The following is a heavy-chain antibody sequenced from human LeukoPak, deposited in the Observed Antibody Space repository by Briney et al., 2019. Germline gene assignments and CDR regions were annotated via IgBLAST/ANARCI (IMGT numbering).Heavy chain of an antibody. CDR3: ASQRGGGFDF. J-gene: IGHJ4*02. CDR1: GLTVSSNY. V-gene: IGHV4-59*02. D-gene: IGHD3-10*01. Sequence: GSLRLSCAASGLTVSSNYMSWVRQAPGKGLEWIGLIYYSGSTYYSPSLKSRISISIDRSKNQFSLLLNSVTAADTAVYYCASQRGGGFDFWGQGALVTVSS. CDR2: IYYSGST.